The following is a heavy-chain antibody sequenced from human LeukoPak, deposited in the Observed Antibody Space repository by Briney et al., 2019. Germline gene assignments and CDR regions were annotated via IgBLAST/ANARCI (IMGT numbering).Heavy chain of an antibody. CDR1: GFTFSSYG. D-gene: IGHD3-22*01. J-gene: IGHJ4*02. Sequence: GGSLRLSCAASGFTFSSYGMHWVRQAPGKGLEWVAVIWYDGSNKYYADSVKGRFTISRDNSKNTLYLQMNSLRAEDTAVYYCASIYYDSSGYYDYWGQGTLVTVSS. CDR3: ASIYYDSSGYYDY. CDR2: IWYDGSNK. V-gene: IGHV3-33*01.